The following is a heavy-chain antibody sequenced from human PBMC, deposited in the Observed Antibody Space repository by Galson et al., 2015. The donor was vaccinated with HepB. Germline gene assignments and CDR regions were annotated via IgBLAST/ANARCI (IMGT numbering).Heavy chain of an antibody. V-gene: IGHV1-69*13. D-gene: IGHD4-23*01. CDR1: GGTFSSYA. CDR3: ARGPYGGKYYYYYYMDV. CDR2: IIPIFGTA. Sequence: VKVSCKASGGTFSSYAISWVRQAPGQGLEWMGGIIPIFGTANYAQKFQGRVTITADESTSTAYMELSSLRSEDTAVYYCARGPYGGKYYYYYYMDVWGKGTTVTVSS. J-gene: IGHJ6*03.